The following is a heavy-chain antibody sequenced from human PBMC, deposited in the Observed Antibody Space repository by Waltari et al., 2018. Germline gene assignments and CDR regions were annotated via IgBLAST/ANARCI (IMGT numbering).Heavy chain of an antibody. Sequence: QLQLQESGPGLVKPSETLSLTCTVSGGSISSSSYYWGWIRQPPGKGLEWIGSIYYSGSTYYNPSLKSRVTISVDTSKNQFSLKLSSVTAADTAVYYCARHSPYSSSWELYFDYWGQGTLVTVSS. D-gene: IGHD6-13*01. V-gene: IGHV4-39*01. CDR2: IYYSGST. CDR1: GGSISSSSYY. CDR3: ARHSPYSSSWELYFDY. J-gene: IGHJ4*02.